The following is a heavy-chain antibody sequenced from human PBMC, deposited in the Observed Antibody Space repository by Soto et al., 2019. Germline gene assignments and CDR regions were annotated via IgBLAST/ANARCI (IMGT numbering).Heavy chain of an antibody. J-gene: IGHJ4*02. V-gene: IGHV1-8*02. CDR1: GYTFTSYH. CDR3: SRGLGATDY. D-gene: IGHD1-26*01. Sequence: QVQLVQSGAEVKKPGASVKVSCKASGYTFTSYHISWVRQASGRGLEWMGWMHPHRGNSGYARKFQGRVTMTCDTSTSTAYMELRSLRSEDTAVYFCSRGLGATDYWGQGNLVTVSS. CDR2: MHPHRGNS.